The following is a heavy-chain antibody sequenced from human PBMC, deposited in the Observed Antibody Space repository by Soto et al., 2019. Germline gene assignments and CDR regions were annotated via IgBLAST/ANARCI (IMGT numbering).Heavy chain of an antibody. Sequence: SETLSLTCTVSGGSISSSSYYWGWIRQPPGKGLEWIGSIYYSGSTYYNPSLKSRVTISVDTSKNQFSLKLSSVTAADTAVYYCARGLTDIVLMVYPPPSYGMDVWGQGTTVTVSS. D-gene: IGHD2-8*01. V-gene: IGHV4-39*01. J-gene: IGHJ6*02. CDR1: GGSISSSSYY. CDR3: ARGLTDIVLMVYPPPSYGMDV. CDR2: IYYSGST.